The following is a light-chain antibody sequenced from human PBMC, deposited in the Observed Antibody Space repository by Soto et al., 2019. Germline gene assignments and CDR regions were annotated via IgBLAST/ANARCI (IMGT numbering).Light chain of an antibody. CDR3: QQYNKWPPFT. CDR1: RSVSSN. J-gene: IGKJ3*01. V-gene: IGKV3-15*01. CDR2: GAS. Sequence: EIVMTQSPATLSVSPGERAILSCRASRSVSSNLAWYQQKPGQPPRLLIYGASTRATDIAARFSGSGSGTEFTLTISSLQSEDFAVYYCQQYNKWPPFTFGPGTKVEIK.